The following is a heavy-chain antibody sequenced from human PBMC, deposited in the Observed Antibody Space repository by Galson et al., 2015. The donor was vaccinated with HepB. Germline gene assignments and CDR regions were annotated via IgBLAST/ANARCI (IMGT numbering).Heavy chain of an antibody. J-gene: IGHJ5*02. CDR2: ISSSGSTV. V-gene: IGHV3-11*01. CDR1: GFTFSDYY. CDR3: ARKNYDFWIGFGP. D-gene: IGHD3-3*01. Sequence: SLRLSCAASGFTFSDYYMSWIRQAPGKGLEWVSYISSSGSTVYYADSVKGRFTISRDNAKNSLYLQMSSLRAEDTAVYYCARKNYDFWIGFGPWGQGTLVTVSS.